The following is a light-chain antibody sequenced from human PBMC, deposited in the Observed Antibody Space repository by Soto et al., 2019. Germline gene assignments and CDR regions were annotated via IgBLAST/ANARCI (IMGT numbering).Light chain of an antibody. CDR3: QQRSNWPPWT. V-gene: IGKV3-11*01. J-gene: IGKJ1*01. Sequence: EIVFTQSPATLSFSPGERATLSCRASQSVSSYLAWYQQKPGQAPRLLIYDASNRATGIPARFSDSGSGTDFTLTISSLEPEDFAVYYCQQRSNWPPWTFGQGTKVDIK. CDR2: DAS. CDR1: QSVSSY.